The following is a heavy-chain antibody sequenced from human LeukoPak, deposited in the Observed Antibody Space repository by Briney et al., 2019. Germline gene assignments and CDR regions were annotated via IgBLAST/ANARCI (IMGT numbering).Heavy chain of an antibody. J-gene: IGHJ3*02. CDR3: ARDRRKEYYGSGSYAFDI. CDR1: GGSISSYY. Sequence: SETLSLTCTVSGGSISSYYWSWIRQPPGKGLEWIGYIYYSGSTNYNPSLKSRVTISVDRSKNQFSLKLSSVTAADTAVYYCARDRRKEYYGSGSYAFDIWGQGTMVTVSS. D-gene: IGHD3-10*01. V-gene: IGHV4-59*01. CDR2: IYYSGST.